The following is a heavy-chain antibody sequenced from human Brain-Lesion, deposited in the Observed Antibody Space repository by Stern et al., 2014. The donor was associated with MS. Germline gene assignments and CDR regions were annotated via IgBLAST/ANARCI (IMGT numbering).Heavy chain of an antibody. D-gene: IGHD4-17*01. CDR1: GFTFSYHA. Sequence: VQLLESGGGVVQPGRSLRLSCAASGFTFSYHAMHWVRQAPGKGLEWVALISYDGSAKNDADSVKGRFTISRDNSRNTLYLQMNSLRVDDTAVYYCARGGAVTTSDYYLDYWGQGILVTVSS. CDR2: ISYDGSAK. J-gene: IGHJ4*02. CDR3: ARGGAVTTSDYYLDY. V-gene: IGHV3-30*01.